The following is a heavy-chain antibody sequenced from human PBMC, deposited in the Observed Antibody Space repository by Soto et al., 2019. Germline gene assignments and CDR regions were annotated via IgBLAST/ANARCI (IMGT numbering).Heavy chain of an antibody. CDR1: GYSVSSSDYY. CDR2: IFYSGLT. J-gene: IGHJ6*02. CDR3: APLSVSLSGPYGIHV. Sequence: ASETLSLTCIVSGYSVSSSDYYWAWIRHTPGKGLEWIGSIFYSGLTYYNPSLKSRVTLSVDTSKNQFSVRLDSVTAADTAVYYCAPLSVSLSGPYGIHVWGQGTTVTVSS. D-gene: IGHD2-15*01. V-gene: IGHV4-39*01.